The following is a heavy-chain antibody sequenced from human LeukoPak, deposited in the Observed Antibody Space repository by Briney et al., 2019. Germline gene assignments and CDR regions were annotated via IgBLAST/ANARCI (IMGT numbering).Heavy chain of an antibody. Sequence: ASVKVSCKASGGTFSSYAISWVRQAPGQGLEWMGGIIPIFGTANYAQKFQGRVTITADESTSTAYMEPSSLRSEDTAVYYCARDSAMVRGVIDRSGYWGQGTLVTVSS. CDR1: GGTFSSYA. CDR2: IIPIFGTA. J-gene: IGHJ4*02. CDR3: ARDSAMVRGVIDRSGY. V-gene: IGHV1-69*13. D-gene: IGHD3-10*01.